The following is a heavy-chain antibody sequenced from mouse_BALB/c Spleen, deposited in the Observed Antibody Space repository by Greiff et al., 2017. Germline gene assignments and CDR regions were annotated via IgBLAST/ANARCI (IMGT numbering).Heavy chain of an antibody. CDR1: GYTFTSYW. V-gene: IGHV1S132*01. CDR3: ARRGTTVVARYYFDY. CDR2: IFPGTGTT. D-gene: IGHD1-1*01. Sequence: VQLQQSGAELVKPGASVKLSCKTSGYTFTSYWIQWVKQRPGQGLGWIGEIFPGTGTTYYNEKFKGKATLTIDTSSSTAYLQLSSLTSEDSAVYFCARRGTTVVARYYFDYWGQGTTLTVSS. J-gene: IGHJ2*01.